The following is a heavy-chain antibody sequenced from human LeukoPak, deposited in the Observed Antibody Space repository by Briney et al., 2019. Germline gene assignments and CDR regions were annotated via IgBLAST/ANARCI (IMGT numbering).Heavy chain of an antibody. V-gene: IGHV3-53*01. Sequence: PGGSLRLSCAASGFTVSSNYMSWVRQAPGKGLEWVSVIYSGGSTYYADSVKGRFTISRDNSKNTLYLQMSSLRAEDTAVYYCAREDSYGYYFDYWGQGTLVTVSS. CDR3: AREDSYGYYFDY. CDR1: GFTVSSNY. J-gene: IGHJ4*02. CDR2: IYSGGST. D-gene: IGHD5-18*01.